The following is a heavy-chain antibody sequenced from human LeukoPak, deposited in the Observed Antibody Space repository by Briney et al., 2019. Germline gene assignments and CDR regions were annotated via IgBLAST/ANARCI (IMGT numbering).Heavy chain of an antibody. V-gene: IGHV4-59*12. D-gene: IGHD2-15*01. CDR2: IYYTGST. CDR1: GGSISSYY. CDR3: AREADDGVVAATYFDY. Sequence: SETLSLTCTVSGGSISSYYWSWIRQPPGKGLEWIGYIYYTGSTNYNPSLKSRVTISVDTSKNQFSLKLSSVTAADTAVYYCAREADDGVVAATYFDYWGQGTLVTVSS. J-gene: IGHJ4*02.